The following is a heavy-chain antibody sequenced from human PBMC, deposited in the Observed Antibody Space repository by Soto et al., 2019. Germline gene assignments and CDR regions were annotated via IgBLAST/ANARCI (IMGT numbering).Heavy chain of an antibody. CDR1: GVTFSSYA. V-gene: IGHV3-23*01. J-gene: IGHJ4*02. D-gene: IGHD6-13*01. CDR3: AKVTSSSWYHQFDY. CDR2: ISGSGGST. Sequence: PGGSLRLSCAASGVTFSSYAMSWVRQAPGKGLEWVSAISGSGGSTYYADSVKGRFTISRDNSKNTLYLQMNSLRAEDTAVYYCAKVTSSSWYHQFDYWGQGTLVTVSS.